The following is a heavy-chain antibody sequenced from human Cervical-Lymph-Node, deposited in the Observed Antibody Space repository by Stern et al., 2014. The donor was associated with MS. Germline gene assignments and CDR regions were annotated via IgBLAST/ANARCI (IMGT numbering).Heavy chain of an antibody. Sequence: EVQLVQSGAEVKEPGESLKISCQGFGYRFTTYWIGWVRQVPGKGLELMGIIYPGDSDTRYSSSFQGQVTISADKSINTAYLHWSSLEASDTAMYWCVRPDSTWGDYVGYWGQGTLVTVSS. V-gene: IGHV5-51*01. J-gene: IGHJ4*02. CDR3: VRPDSTWGDYVGY. D-gene: IGHD3-16*01. CDR2: IYPGDSDT. CDR1: GYRFTTYW.